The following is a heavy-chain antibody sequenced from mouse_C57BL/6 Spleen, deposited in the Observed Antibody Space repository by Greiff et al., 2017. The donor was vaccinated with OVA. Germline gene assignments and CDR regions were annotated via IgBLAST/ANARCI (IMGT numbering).Heavy chain of an antibody. J-gene: IGHJ3*01. Sequence: VKLVESGAELVKPGASVKISCKASGYAFSSYWMNWVKQRPGKGLEWIGQIYPGDGDTNYNGKFKGKATLTADKSSSTAYMQLSSLTSEDSAVYYCASLWDYGFAYWGQGTLVTVSA. CDR1: GYAFSSYW. D-gene: IGHD2-4*01. V-gene: IGHV1-80*01. CDR3: ASLWDYGFAY. CDR2: IYPGDGDT.